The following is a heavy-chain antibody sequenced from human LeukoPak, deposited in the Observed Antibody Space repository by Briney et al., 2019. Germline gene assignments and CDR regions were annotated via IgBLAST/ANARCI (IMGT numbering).Heavy chain of an antibody. V-gene: IGHV3-9*01. CDR2: ISWNSGSI. CDR1: GFTFDDYA. D-gene: IGHD3-9*01. J-gene: IGHJ4*02. Sequence: GGSLRLSCAASGFTFDDYAMHWVRQAPGKGLEWVSGISWNSGSIGYADSVKGRFTISRDNAKNSLYLQMNSLRAEDTALYYCASSNRLRYFDWPADYWGQGTLVTVSS. CDR3: ASSNRLRYFDWPADY.